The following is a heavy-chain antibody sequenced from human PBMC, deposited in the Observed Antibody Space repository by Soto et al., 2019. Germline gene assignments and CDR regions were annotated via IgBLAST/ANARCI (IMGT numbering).Heavy chain of an antibody. CDR3: ARDRYYYDSSGYPNWFDP. D-gene: IGHD3-22*01. Sequence: SETMSLTCTVSGGSISSGGYYWSWISQHPGKGLEWIGYIYYSGSTYYNPSLKSRVTISVDTSKNKFSLKLSSVTAADTAVYYCARDRYYYDSSGYPNWFDPWGQGTLVSVSS. V-gene: IGHV4-31*03. J-gene: IGHJ5*02. CDR1: GGSISSGGYY. CDR2: IYYSGST.